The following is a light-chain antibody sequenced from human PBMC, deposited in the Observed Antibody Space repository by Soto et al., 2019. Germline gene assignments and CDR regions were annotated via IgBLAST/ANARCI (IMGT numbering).Light chain of an antibody. J-gene: IGKJ1*01. CDR2: DVS. CDR1: QNINAW. Sequence: DIQMTQAPSTLSASVGDRVTITCRASQNINAWLAWYQQKPGKAPKLLPYDVSTLHSGVPSRFSGSASGTEFTLTISNLESDDFATYYCKQYHRYSTFGQGTRVDIK. CDR3: KQYHRYST. V-gene: IGKV1-5*01.